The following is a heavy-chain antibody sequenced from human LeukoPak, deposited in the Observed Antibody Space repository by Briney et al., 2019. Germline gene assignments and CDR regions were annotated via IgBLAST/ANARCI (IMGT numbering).Heavy chain of an antibody. V-gene: IGHV3-23*01. CDR2: ISGSGGST. D-gene: IGHD1-26*01. J-gene: IGHJ4*02. CDR1: GFTFSSYA. CDR3: AKIVGIVGAINFDY. Sequence: SGGSLRLPCAASGFTFSSYAMSWVRQAPGKGLEWVSAISGSGGSTYYADSVKGRFTISRDNSKNTLYLQMNSLRAEDTAVYYCAKIVGIVGAINFDYWGQGTLVTVSS.